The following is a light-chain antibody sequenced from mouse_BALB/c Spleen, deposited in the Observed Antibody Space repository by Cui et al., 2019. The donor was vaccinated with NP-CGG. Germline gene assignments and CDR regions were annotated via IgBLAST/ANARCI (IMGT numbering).Light chain of an antibody. CDR1: TGAVTTSNY. Sequence: VVTQESAVTTPPGETVTLTCRSSTGAVTTSNYANWVQEKPDHLFTGLIGGTNNRTPGVPARFSGSLIGDKAALTITGAQTEDEAIYFCALWYSNHWVFGGGTKLTVL. CDR3: ALWYSNHWV. CDR2: GTN. J-gene: IGLJ1*01. V-gene: IGLV1*01.